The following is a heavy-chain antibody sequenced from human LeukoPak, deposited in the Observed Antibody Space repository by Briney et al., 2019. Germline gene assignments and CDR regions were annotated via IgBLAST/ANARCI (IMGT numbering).Heavy chain of an antibody. D-gene: IGHD5-12*01. CDR3: ARNHVPTGLRDV. J-gene: IGHJ6*04. Sequence: ASVKVSCKASGYTFTGYYMHWVRQAPGQGLEWMGWINPNSGGTNYAQKFQGRVTMTRDTSISTAYMELSRLRSDDTAVYYCARNHVPTGLRDVWGTGTPVIVSS. CDR1: GYTFTGYY. V-gene: IGHV1-2*02. CDR2: INPNSGGT.